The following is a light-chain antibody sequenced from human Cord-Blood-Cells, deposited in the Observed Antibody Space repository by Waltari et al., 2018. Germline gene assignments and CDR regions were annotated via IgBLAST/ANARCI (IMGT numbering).Light chain of an antibody. J-gene: IGLJ2*01. CDR2: GNR. V-gene: IGLV1-40*01. CDR3: QSYDSSLSGSVV. Sequence: QSVLTQPPSVSGAPWQRVTISCTGSSTNIGAGYDVHWYQQLPGTAPKLPIYGNRHRPSGVPDRFSGSKSGTSASRAITGLQAEDEAAYYGQSYDSSLSGSVVFGGGTKLTVL. CDR1: STNIGAGYD.